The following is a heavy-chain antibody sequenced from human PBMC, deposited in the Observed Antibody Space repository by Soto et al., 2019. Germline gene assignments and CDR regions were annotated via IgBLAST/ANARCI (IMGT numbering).Heavy chain of an antibody. V-gene: IGHV3-23*01. CDR3: AKIKGAITFLHFDN. D-gene: IGHD3-16*01. J-gene: IGHJ4*02. CDR1: TFNLKNYA. Sequence: GGSRRPSCVDTTFNLKNYAMAWVRQAPGKGLEWVSALTETGGSTYYAASVKGRFTISRDNSRSTLYLQMDRLRVDDTAVYYCAKIKGAITFLHFDNWGQGTLVTVSS. CDR2: LTETGGST.